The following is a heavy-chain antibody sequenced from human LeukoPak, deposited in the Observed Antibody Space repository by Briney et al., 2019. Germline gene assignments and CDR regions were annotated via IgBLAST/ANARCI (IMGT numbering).Heavy chain of an antibody. Sequence: SETLSLTCAVYGGSFSGYYWSWIRQPPGKGLEWIGEINHSGSTNYNPSLKSRVTISVDTSKNQFSLKLSSVTAADTAVYYCARKRAVAGTPSRSNWFDPWGQGTLVTVSS. J-gene: IGHJ5*02. CDR3: ARKRAVAGTPSRSNWFDP. CDR2: INHSGST. V-gene: IGHV4-34*01. CDR1: GGSFSGYY. D-gene: IGHD6-19*01.